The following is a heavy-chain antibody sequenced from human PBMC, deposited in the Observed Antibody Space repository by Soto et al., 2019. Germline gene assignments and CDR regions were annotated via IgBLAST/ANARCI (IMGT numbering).Heavy chain of an antibody. V-gene: IGHV3-23*01. Sequence: GGSLRLSCAASGFSFDNEAMTWVRQAPGKGLEWVASIGGSGVDTSYSVSVKGRFIVSRDNANDTVFLQMNSLRVADTALYYCVIFGVVIRKFDNWGQGVQVTVSS. D-gene: IGHD3-3*02. CDR2: IGGSGVDT. CDR1: GFSFDNEA. J-gene: IGHJ4*02. CDR3: VIFGVVIRKFDN.